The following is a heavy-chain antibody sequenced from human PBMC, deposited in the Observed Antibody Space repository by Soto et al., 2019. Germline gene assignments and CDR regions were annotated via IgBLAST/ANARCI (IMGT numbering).Heavy chain of an antibody. CDR2: INPSGGST. CDR3: ASSAIYYYYMDV. D-gene: IGHD2-21*02. J-gene: IGHJ6*03. CDR1: GYTFTSYY. Sequence: ASVKVSCKASGYTFTSYYMHWVRQAPGQGLEWMGIINPSGGSTSYAQKFQGRVTMTRDTSTSTVYMELSSVTAADTAVYYCASSAIYYYYMDVWGKGTTVTVSS. V-gene: IGHV1-46*01.